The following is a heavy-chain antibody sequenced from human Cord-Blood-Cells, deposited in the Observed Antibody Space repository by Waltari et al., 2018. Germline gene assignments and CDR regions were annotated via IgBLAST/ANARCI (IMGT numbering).Heavy chain of an antibody. CDR2: IWDDGSNK. D-gene: IGHD3-10*01. CDR1: GFTFSSYG. V-gene: IGHV3-33*01. Sequence: QVQLVESGGGVVQPGRSLRLSCAASGFTFSSYGLHWVRQAPGKGLEWVAVIWDDGSNKYYADSVKGRFTISRDNSKNTLYLQMNSLRAEDTAVYYCAREWFREYFDYWGQGTLVTVSS. CDR3: AREWFREYFDY. J-gene: IGHJ4*02.